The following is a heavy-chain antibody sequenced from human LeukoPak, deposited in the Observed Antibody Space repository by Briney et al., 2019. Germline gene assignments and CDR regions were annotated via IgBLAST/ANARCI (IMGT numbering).Heavy chain of an antibody. Sequence: GASVKVSCKVSGYTLTELSMHWVRQAPGKGLEWMGIINPSGGSTSYAQKFQGRVTMTRDTSTSTVYMGLSSLRSEDTAVYYRARDEPSYYYDSSGYYYDYWGQGTLVTVSS. D-gene: IGHD3-22*01. V-gene: IGHV1-46*01. CDR3: ARDEPSYYYDSSGYYYDY. J-gene: IGHJ4*02. CDR2: INPSGGST. CDR1: GYTLTELS.